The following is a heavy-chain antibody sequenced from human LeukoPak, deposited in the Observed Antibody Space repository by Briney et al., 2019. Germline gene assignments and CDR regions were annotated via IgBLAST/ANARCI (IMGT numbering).Heavy chain of an antibody. V-gene: IGHV3-66*02. D-gene: IGHD4/OR15-4a*01. Sequence: GGSLRLSCAASGFTVSSNYMSWVRQAPGKGLEWVSVIYSGGSTHYADSVKGRFTISRDNSKNTLYLQMNSLRAEDTAVYYCARDPAKGYYYYGMDVWGQGTTVTVSS. J-gene: IGHJ6*02. CDR3: ARDPAKGYYYYGMDV. CDR1: GFTVSSNY. CDR2: IYSGGST.